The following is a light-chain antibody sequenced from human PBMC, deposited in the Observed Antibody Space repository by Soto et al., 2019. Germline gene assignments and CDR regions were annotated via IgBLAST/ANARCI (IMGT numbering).Light chain of an antibody. J-gene: IGKJ4*01. CDR3: QQYHMWPLT. CDR2: GAS. CDR1: QSVSSTY. V-gene: IGKV3-15*01. Sequence: EIVLTQSPGTLSLSPGERATLSCRASQSVSSTYLAWYQQKPGQAPRLLIYGASTRATGIPARFSGSGSGTEFTLTISSLQSEDFAVYYCQQYHMWPLTFGGGTKVDIK.